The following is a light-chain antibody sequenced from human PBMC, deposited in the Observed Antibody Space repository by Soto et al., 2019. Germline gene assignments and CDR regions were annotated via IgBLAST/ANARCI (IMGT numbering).Light chain of an antibody. CDR2: GAS. Sequence: DIVLTQSPGTLSLSPGETATLSCRASQSVSSNYVAWFHQKPGQAPRRLIYGASSRAAGVPDRFSGSGPGTDFTLTISRLEPDDFAVYYCQQYGRSPCTFGPGTKVDIK. J-gene: IGKJ3*01. CDR3: QQYGRSPCT. CDR1: QSVSSNY. V-gene: IGKV3-20*01.